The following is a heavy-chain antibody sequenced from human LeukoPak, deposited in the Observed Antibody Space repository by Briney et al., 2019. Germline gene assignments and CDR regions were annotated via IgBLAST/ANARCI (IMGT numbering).Heavy chain of an antibody. J-gene: IGHJ1*01. Sequence: GGSLRLSCVASGFAFSNYGMHWVRQAPGKGLEWVAFIRHVGSNEYYADSVRGRFAISRDNSQNTLHLQMNILRVEDTAVYYCATYSILNAREFRYWGQGTLVTVTS. D-gene: IGHD4-11*01. CDR2: IRHVGSNE. CDR3: ATYSILNAREFRY. CDR1: GFAFSNYG. V-gene: IGHV3-30*02.